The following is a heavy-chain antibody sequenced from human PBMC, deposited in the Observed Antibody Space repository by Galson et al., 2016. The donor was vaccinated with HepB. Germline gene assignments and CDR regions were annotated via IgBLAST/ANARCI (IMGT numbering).Heavy chain of an antibody. Sequence: SLRLSCAVSGLTINPYAMSWVRQASGKGLEWVSLIYSGGTTSYASSVRGRFTISRDNSKNTLYLQMNSLRAEDTAVYYCGRDVGPWGQGTLVTVSS. CDR1: GLTINPYA. D-gene: IGHD1-26*01. J-gene: IGHJ5*02. CDR3: GRDVGP. V-gene: IGHV3-53*01. CDR2: IYSGGTT.